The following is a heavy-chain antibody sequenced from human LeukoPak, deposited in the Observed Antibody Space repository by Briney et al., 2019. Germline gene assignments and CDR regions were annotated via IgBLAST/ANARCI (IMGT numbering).Heavy chain of an antibody. V-gene: IGHV1-2*02. Sequence: ASVKVSCKASGYTFTGYYMHWVRQAPGQGLEWMGWINPNSGGTNYAQKFQGRATMTRDTSISTAYMELSRLRSDDTAVYYCARGTARSVVPRENYYYMDVWGKGTTVTVSS. CDR2: INPNSGGT. CDR3: ARGTARSVVPRENYYYMDV. CDR1: GYTFTGYY. J-gene: IGHJ6*03. D-gene: IGHD2-15*01.